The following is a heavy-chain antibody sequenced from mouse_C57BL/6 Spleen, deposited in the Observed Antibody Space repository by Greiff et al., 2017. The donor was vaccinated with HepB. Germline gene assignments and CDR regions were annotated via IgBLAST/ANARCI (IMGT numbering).Heavy chain of an antibody. V-gene: IGHV1-69*01. CDR3: ARRTVVPFDY. CDR2: IDPSDSYT. D-gene: IGHD1-1*01. J-gene: IGHJ2*01. CDR1: GYTFTSYW. Sequence: VQLQQPGAELVMPGASVKLSCKASGYTFTSYWMHWVKQRPGQGLEWIGEIDPSDSYTNYNQKFKGKSTLTVDKSSSTAYMQLSSLTSEDSAVYYCARRTVVPFDYWGQGTTLTVSS.